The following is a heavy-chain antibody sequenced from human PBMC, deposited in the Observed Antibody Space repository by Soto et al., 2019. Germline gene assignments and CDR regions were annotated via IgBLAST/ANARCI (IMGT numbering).Heavy chain of an antibody. V-gene: IGHV3-64*01. CDR1: GFTFSSYA. CDR2: ISSDGSSP. D-gene: IGHD2-2*01. J-gene: IGHJ4*02. CDR3: AARFCGSTSCFHFDY. Sequence: PGGSLRLSCAASGFTFSSYAMHWVRQAPGKGLEYVSAISSDGSSPYYANSVKGRFTISRDNSKNTLFLQMGSLRPEDMAVYYCAARFCGSTSCFHFDYWGQGALVTVSS.